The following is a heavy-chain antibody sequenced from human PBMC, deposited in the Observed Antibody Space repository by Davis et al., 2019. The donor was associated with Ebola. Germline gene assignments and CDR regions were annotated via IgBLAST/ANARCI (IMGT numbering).Heavy chain of an antibody. V-gene: IGHV1-18*01. CDR2: ISAYNGNT. CDR1: GYTFTSYG. Sequence: ASVKVSCKASGYTFTSYGISWVRQAPGQGLEWMGWISAYNGNTNYAQKFQGRVTITRDTSASTAYMELSSLRSEDTAVYYCARDAKGFYYDISYAFDIWGQGTMVTVSS. J-gene: IGHJ3*02. CDR3: ARDAKGFYYDISYAFDI. D-gene: IGHD3-22*01.